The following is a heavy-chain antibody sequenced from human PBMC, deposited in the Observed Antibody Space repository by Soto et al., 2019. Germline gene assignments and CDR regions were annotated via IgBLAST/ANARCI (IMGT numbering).Heavy chain of an antibody. V-gene: IGHV3-30-3*01. CDR3: ARDHAGTTTIYYYYGMDV. D-gene: IGHD1-1*01. J-gene: IGHJ6*02. Sequence: HPGGSLRLSCAASGFTFSSYAMHWVRQAPGKGLEWVAAISYDGSNKYYADSVKGRFTISRDNSKNTLYLQMNSLRAEDTAVYYCARDHAGTTTIYYYYGMDVWGQGTTVTVSS. CDR2: ISYDGSNK. CDR1: GFTFSSYA.